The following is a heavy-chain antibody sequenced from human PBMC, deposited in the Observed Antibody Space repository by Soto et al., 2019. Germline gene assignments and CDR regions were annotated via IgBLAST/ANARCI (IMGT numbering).Heavy chain of an antibody. CDR2: MNPNSGNT. CDR1: GYTFTSYD. CDR3: ARLDVSTTTGLYMDV. V-gene: IGHV1-8*01. D-gene: IGHD2-2*01. Sequence: ASVKVSCKASGYTFTSYDINWVRQATGQGLEGMGWMNPNSGNTGYAQKFQGRVTMTRNTSISTAYMELSSLRSEDTAVYYCARLDVSTTTGLYMDVWGKGTTVTVSS. J-gene: IGHJ6*03.